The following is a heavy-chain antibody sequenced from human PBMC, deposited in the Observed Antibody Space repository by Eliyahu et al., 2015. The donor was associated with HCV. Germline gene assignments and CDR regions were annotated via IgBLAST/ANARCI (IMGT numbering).Heavy chain of an antibody. CDR3: ARAVTVTTFVYYFDY. Sequence: EVQLVESGGGLVKPGGSLRLSCAASGFTFSSYSMNWVRQAPGKGLEWVSSISSSSSYIYYADSVKGRFTISRDNAKNSLYLQMNSLRAEDTAVYYCARAVTVTTFVYYFDYWGQGTLVTVSS. D-gene: IGHD4-17*01. V-gene: IGHV3-21*01. CDR2: ISSSSSYI. CDR1: GFTFSSYS. J-gene: IGHJ4*02.